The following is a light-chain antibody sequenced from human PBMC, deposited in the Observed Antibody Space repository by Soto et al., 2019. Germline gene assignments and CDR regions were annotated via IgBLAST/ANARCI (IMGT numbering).Light chain of an antibody. J-gene: IGKJ1*01. V-gene: IGKV1-5*03. CDR3: QQYSSWWT. Sequence: DIQMTQSPSTLSASVGDRVTITCRASQSISSWLAWDQQKPGKAPKLLIYKASTLESGVPSRFSGSESGTEFTLTTNSLQPADFATYYCQQYSSWWTFGQGTKVEIK. CDR1: QSISSW. CDR2: KAS.